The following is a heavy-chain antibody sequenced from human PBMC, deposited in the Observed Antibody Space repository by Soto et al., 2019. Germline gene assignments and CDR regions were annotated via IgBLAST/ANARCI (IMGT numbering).Heavy chain of an antibody. V-gene: IGHV3-23*01. CDR1: GFTFSGDA. J-gene: IGHJ4*02. CDR3: AKNRGRVTNSWHFDY. D-gene: IGHD4-17*01. Sequence: EVQLLESGGDLVQPGRSLRLSCAASGFTFSGDAMSWVLQAPGKGLDLVSVIHGGGNSAYYADSVKGRFTISRDNSKNTLYLQMSSLRGEDTAVYYCAKNRGRVTNSWHFDYWGQGPLVTVSA. CDR2: IHGGGNSA.